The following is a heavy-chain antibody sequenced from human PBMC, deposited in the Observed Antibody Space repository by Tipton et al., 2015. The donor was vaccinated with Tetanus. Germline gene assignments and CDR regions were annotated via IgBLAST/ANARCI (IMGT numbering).Heavy chain of an antibody. V-gene: IGHV3-7*01. CDR1: GFTFSSYW. J-gene: IGHJ6*01. D-gene: IGHD3-16*01. CDR2: IKQDGSAK. Sequence: SLRLSCAASGFTFSSYWMSWVRQAPGKGLEWVANIKQDGSAKYYVDSVKGRFTISRDNSKSTLFLQMNSLRVDDTAVFYCARDFAGTPGAYFNGMDVWGPGTTVTVSS. CDR3: ARDFAGTPGAYFNGMDV.